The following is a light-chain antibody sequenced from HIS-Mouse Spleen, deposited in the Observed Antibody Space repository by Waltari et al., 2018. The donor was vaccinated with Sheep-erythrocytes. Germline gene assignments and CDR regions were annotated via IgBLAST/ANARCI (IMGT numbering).Light chain of an antibody. CDR2: QDS. J-gene: IGLJ2*01. CDR1: KLGDKY. V-gene: IGLV3-1*01. Sequence: SYELTQPPSVSVSPGQTASITCSGDKLGDKYACWYQQKPGQSPLLVIYQDSKRPSGRPERFSGSNSGNTATLTISGTQAMDEADYYCQAWDSSTAWNVVFGGGTKLTVL. CDR3: QAWDSSTAWNVV.